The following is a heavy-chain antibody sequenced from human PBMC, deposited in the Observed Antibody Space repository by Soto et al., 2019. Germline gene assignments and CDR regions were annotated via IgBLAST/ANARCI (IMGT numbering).Heavy chain of an antibody. D-gene: IGHD3-10*01. CDR1: GYTFTNYA. V-gene: IGHV1-3*01. J-gene: IGHJ6*03. CDR2: INACNGNT. Sequence: GASVKVSCKASGYTFTNYAMHWVRQAPGQRLEWMGWINACNGNTKYSQKFQGRVTMTRDTSTSTAYMELSSLRSDDTAVYYCARANYYGSGIGYMDVWGKGTTVTVSS. CDR3: ARANYYGSGIGYMDV.